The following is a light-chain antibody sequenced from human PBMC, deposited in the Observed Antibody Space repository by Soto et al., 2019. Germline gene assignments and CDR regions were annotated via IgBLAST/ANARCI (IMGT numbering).Light chain of an antibody. V-gene: IGLV2-14*01. CDR1: RHDVGGYNY. Sequence: AVTHPSSVSGSPGQSITISCTGTRHDVGGYNYVSWYQQYPGKSPKLLIYEVTHRPSGVSNRFSGSKSGNTASLTISGLQAEDEADYYCSSYTISNTLPFVFGTGTKVTVL. CDR2: EVT. J-gene: IGLJ1*01. CDR3: SSYTISNTLPFV.